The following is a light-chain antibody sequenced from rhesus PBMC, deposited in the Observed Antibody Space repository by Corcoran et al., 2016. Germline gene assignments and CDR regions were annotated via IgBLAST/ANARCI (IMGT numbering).Light chain of an antibody. CDR2: EES. Sequence: DIQMTQSPSSLSASVGDRVTITCRASQDSTNDLSWYQQRPGETPKLLIFEESSLQCGIPSRFIGSGSRTDFTRTVSSLQPEDFTIYYCQQHNLYPPTCGGGTKVEIK. CDR3: QQHNLYPPT. J-gene: IGKJ4*01. CDR1: QDSTND. V-gene: IGKV1-25*01.